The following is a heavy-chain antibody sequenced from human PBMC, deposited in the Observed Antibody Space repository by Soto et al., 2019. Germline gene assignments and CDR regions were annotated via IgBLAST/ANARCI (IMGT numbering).Heavy chain of an antibody. CDR3: AKFAVAAYFDY. V-gene: IGHV3-30*18. D-gene: IGHD2-15*01. CDR1: GFTFSSYG. J-gene: IGHJ4*02. Sequence: SGFTFSSYGMHWCNQVPGKGLEWVAVISYDGSNKYYADSVKGRFTISRDNSKNTLYLQMNSLRAEDTAVYYCAKFAVAAYFDYWGQGSLVTVSS. CDR2: ISYDGSNK.